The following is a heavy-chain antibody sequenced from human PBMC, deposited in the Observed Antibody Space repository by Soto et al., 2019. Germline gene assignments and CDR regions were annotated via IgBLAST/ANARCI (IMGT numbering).Heavy chain of an antibody. CDR3: ERDSVVASKGELFY. V-gene: IGHV1-18*01. D-gene: IGHD5-12*01. CDR1: GYTLTSYG. Sequence: ASVKVSCKASGYTLTSYGVSWVRQAPGQGLEYMGWMNTYNGNTKYEQKFQGRVTMTTDTSTNTAYMELRSLRSDDTAMYYCERDSVVASKGELFYWGQGTLVTVSS. CDR2: MNTYNGNT. J-gene: IGHJ4*02.